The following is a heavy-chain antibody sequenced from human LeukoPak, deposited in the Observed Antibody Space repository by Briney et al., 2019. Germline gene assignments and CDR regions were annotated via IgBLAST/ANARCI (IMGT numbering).Heavy chain of an antibody. V-gene: IGHV4-4*07. CDR2: IYTSGST. CDR3: AREGVAAAGRTLGY. CDR1: GGSISSYY. J-gene: IGHJ4*02. D-gene: IGHD6-13*01. Sequence: SETLSLTCNVSGGSISSYYWSWIRQPAGKGLEWIGRIYTSGSTNYNPSLKSRVTMSVDTSKNQFSLKMSPVTAADTAVYYCAREGVAAAGRTLGYWGQGTLVTVSS.